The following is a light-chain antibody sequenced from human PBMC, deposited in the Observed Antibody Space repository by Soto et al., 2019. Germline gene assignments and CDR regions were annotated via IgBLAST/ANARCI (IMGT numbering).Light chain of an antibody. V-gene: IGLV4-69*01. CDR1: SGHSSYA. CDR3: QTWGTGIRV. J-gene: IGLJ2*01. Sequence: QPVLTQSPSASASLGASVKLTCTLSSGHSSYAIAWHQQQPEKGPRYLMKLNSDGSHGKGDGIPDRFSGSSSGAERYLTISRLQSEDEADYYCQTWGTGIRVFGGGTKLTVL. CDR2: LNSDGSH.